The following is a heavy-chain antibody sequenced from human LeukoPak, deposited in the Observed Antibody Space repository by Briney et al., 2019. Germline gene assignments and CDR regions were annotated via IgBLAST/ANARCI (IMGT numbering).Heavy chain of an antibody. CDR3: ARTRGAVAGWFDP. CDR2: IYYSGST. Sequence: PSETLSLTCTVSGGSISSYYWSWIRQAPGKGLEWIGYIYYSGSTNYNPSLKSRVTISVDTSKNQFSLKLSSVTAADTAVYYCARTRGAVAGWFDPWGQGTLVTVSS. J-gene: IGHJ5*02. V-gene: IGHV4-59*01. D-gene: IGHD6-19*01. CDR1: GGSISSYY.